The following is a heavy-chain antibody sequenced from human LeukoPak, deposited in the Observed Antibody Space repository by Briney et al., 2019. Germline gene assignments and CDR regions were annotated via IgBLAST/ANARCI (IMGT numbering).Heavy chain of an antibody. CDR3: ARGKRITIFGVVIPFDP. V-gene: IGHV4-31*03. D-gene: IGHD3-3*01. CDR1: GGSISSGGYY. CDR2: IYYSGST. Sequence: PSETLSLTCTVSGGSISSGGYYWSWIRQHPGKGLEWIGYIYYSGSTYYNPSLKSRVTISVDTSKNQFSLKLSSVTAADTAVYYCARGKRITIFGVVIPFDPWGQGTLVTVSS. J-gene: IGHJ5*02.